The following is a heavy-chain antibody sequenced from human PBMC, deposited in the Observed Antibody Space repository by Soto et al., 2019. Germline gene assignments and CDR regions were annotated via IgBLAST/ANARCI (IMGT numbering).Heavy chain of an antibody. V-gene: IGHV3-15*01. J-gene: IGHJ6*03. CDR3: TTAEWLSPYYYYYYYMDV. D-gene: IGHD3-3*01. Sequence: GGSLRLSCAASGFTFSNAWMSWVRQAPGKGLEWVGRIKSKTDGGTTDYAAPVKGRFTISRDDSKNTLYLQMNSLKTEDTAVYYCTTAEWLSPYYYYYYYMDVWGKGTTVTVSS. CDR2: IKSKTDGGTT. CDR1: GFTFSNAW.